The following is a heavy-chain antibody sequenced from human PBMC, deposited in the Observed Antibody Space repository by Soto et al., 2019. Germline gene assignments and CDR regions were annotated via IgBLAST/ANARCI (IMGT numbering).Heavy chain of an antibody. J-gene: IGHJ6*02. CDR3: ARTYYDILTGYPYYYYGMDV. V-gene: IGHV3-33*01. CDR2: IWYDGSNK. CDR1: GFTFSSYG. Sequence: QVQLVESGGGVVQPGRSLRLSCAASGFTFSSYGMHWVRQAPGKGLEWVAVIWYDGSNKYYADSVKGRFTISRDNSKNTLYLQMNRLRAEDTAVYYCARTYYDILTGYPYYYYGMDVWGQGTTVTVSS. D-gene: IGHD3-9*01.